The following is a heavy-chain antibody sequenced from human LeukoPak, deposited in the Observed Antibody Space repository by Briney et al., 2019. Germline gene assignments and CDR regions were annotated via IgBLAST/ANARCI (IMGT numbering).Heavy chain of an antibody. CDR2: LSGSGANT. D-gene: IGHD2-21*01. CDR3: AKDGDSHSPPYYFDY. CDR1: GFTFSSYA. V-gene: IGHV3-23*01. J-gene: IGHJ4*02. Sequence: GGYLRLSCAASGFTFSSYAMNWVRQAPGKGLEWVSALSGSGANTYYADSVKGRFTISRDNSKNTLYLQMNSLRAEDTAVYYCAKDGDSHSPPYYFDYWGQGTLVTVSS.